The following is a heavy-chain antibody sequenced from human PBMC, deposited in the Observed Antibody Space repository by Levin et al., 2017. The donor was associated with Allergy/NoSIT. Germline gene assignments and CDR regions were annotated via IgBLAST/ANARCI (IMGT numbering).Heavy chain of an antibody. D-gene: IGHD3-3*01. J-gene: IGHJ5*02. CDR3: ARDRSEAVVTITARIWGVNWFDP. CDR1: GFTFSTYS. V-gene: IGHV3-48*02. Sequence: GGSLRLSCAASGFTFSTYSMIWVRQAPGKGLEWVSYISSSSSTIYYADSVKGRFTISRDNAKNSLYLQMNSLRDEDTAVYYCARDRSEAVVTITARIWGVNWFDPWGQGTLVTVSS. CDR2: ISSSSSTI.